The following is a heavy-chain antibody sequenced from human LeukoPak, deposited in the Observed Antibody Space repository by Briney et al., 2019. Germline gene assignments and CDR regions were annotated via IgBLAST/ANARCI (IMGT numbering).Heavy chain of an antibody. Sequence: PGRSLRLSCAASGFTFDDYAMHWVRQAPGKGLEWVSGISRNSGSIGYADSVKGRFTISRDNAKNSLYLQMNSLRAEDTALYYCAKDYYDSSGFFDYWGQGTLVTVSS. CDR3: AKDYYDSSGFFDY. D-gene: IGHD3-22*01. CDR1: GFTFDDYA. V-gene: IGHV3-9*01. J-gene: IGHJ4*02. CDR2: ISRNSGSI.